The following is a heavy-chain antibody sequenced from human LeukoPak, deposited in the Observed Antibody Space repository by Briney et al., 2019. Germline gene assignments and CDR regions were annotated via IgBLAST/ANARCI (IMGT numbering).Heavy chain of an antibody. J-gene: IGHJ4*02. CDR1: GFAVSSNY. CDR3: ARDRNSGWYSGCFDY. Sequence: GGSLRLSCAASGFAVSSNYISWVRQAPGKGLEWVSVIRSGGRTFYADSVKGRFTVSRDTSENTVYLQMNSLRAEDTAVYYCARDRNSGWYSGCFDYWGQGALVIVSS. CDR2: IRSGGRT. V-gene: IGHV3-53*01. D-gene: IGHD6-19*01.